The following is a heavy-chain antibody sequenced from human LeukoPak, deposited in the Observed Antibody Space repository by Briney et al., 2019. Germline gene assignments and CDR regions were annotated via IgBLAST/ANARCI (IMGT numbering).Heavy chain of an antibody. CDR2: IYSGGGT. Sequence: PGGSLRLSCAASGFTVSSNYMSWVRQAPGKGLEWVSVIYSGGGTYYADSVKGRFTISRDNSKNTLYLQMNSLRAEDTAVYYCAAGSYCGGDCSYGAFDIWGQGTMVTVSS. J-gene: IGHJ3*02. D-gene: IGHD2-21*02. CDR1: GFTVSSNY. V-gene: IGHV3-53*01. CDR3: AAGSYCGGDCSYGAFDI.